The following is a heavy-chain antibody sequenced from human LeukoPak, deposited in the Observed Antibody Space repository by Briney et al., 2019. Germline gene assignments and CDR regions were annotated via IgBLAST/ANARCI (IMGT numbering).Heavy chain of an antibody. CDR3: ARVAHHTLWWFDP. CDR1: GGSISSYY. V-gene: IGHV4-4*07. J-gene: IGHJ5*02. D-gene: IGHD1-14*01. Sequence: SETLSLTCTVSGGSISSYYWSWIRQPAGKGLEWIGRIYTSGSTNHKPSLKSRVTMSVDTSKNQFSLKLSSVTAADTAVYYCARVAHHTLWWFDPWGQGTLVTVSS. CDR2: IYTSGST.